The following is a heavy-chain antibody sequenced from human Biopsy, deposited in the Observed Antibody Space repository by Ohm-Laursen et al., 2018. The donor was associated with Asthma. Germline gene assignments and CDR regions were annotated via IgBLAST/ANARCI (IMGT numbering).Heavy chain of an antibody. J-gene: IGHJ5*02. CDR3: AKAERYFDWCWFDP. CDR1: GFTFSSYA. D-gene: IGHD3-9*01. CDR2: ISGSGGST. Sequence: SLRLSCTASGFTFSSYAMSWVRQAPGKGLEWVSAISGSGGSTYYADSVKGRFTISRDNSKNTLYLQMNSLRAEDTAVYYCAKAERYFDWCWFDPWGQGTLVTVSS. V-gene: IGHV3-23*01.